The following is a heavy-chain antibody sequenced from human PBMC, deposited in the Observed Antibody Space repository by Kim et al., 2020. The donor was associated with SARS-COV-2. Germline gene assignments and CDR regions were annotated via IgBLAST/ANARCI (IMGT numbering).Heavy chain of an antibody. V-gene: IGHV4-34*01. Sequence: SETLSLTCAVYGGSFSGYYWSWIRQPPGKGLEWIGEINHSGSTNYNPSLKSRVTISVDTSKNQFSLKLSSVTAADTAVYYCASQVVYYYYYGMDVWGQGTTVTVSS. CDR3: ASQVVYYYYYGMDV. J-gene: IGHJ6*02. D-gene: IGHD2-15*01. CDR2: INHSGST. CDR1: GGSFSGYY.